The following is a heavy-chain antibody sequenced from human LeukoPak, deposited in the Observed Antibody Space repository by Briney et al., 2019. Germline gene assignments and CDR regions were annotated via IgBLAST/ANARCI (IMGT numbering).Heavy chain of an antibody. CDR3: ERNKQCDVTSRNYHTEELLN. CDR1: GRILRIWSYY. D-gene: IGHD3-22*01. CDR2: IYYSGST. J-gene: IGHJ1*01. Sequence: SETLSLPCTFCGRILRIWSYYCARIRQPPGKGLEWIGSIYYSGSTYYNPSLKSRVTISVDTSKNQFSLQLSSVTAADTAVYFCERNKQCDVTSRNYHTEELLNWGQGTLVTVSS. V-gene: IGHV4-39*01.